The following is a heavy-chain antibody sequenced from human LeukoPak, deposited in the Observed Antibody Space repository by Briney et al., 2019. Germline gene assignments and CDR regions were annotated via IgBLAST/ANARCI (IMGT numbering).Heavy chain of an antibody. D-gene: IGHD3-10*01. J-gene: IGHJ4*02. CDR3: ARGPYGSGSIPD. V-gene: IGHV4-30-2*01. CDR1: GGSISSGGYS. CDR2: IYHSGST. Sequence: SQTLSLTCAVSGGSISSGGYSWSWIRQPPGKSLEWIGYIYHSGSTYYNPSLKSRVTISVDRSKNQFSLKLSSVTAADTAVYYCARGPYGSGSIPDWGQGTLVTVSS.